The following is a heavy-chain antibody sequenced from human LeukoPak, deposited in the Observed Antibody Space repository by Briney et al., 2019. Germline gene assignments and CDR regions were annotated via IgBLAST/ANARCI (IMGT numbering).Heavy chain of an antibody. D-gene: IGHD3-3*01. CDR1: GYTFTGYY. V-gene: IGHV1-2*02. CDR3: ARDVEWLLASFWFDP. CDR2: INPNSGGT. Sequence: GASVKVSCKASGYTFTGYYMHWVRQAPGQGLEWMGWINPNSGGTNYAQKFQGRVTMTRDTSISTAYMELSRLRSDDTAVYYCARDVEWLLASFWFDPWGQGTLVTVSS. J-gene: IGHJ5*02.